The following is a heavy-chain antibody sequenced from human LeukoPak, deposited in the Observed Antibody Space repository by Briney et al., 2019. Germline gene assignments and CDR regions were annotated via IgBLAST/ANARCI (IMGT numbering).Heavy chain of an antibody. Sequence: GASVKVACKASGYTFTGYYMHWVRQAPGQGLKWMGWINPNSGGTNYAQKFQGRVTMTKDTSISTAYMELSRLRSDDTAVYYCARAYSSGWQYFDYWGQGTLVTVSS. D-gene: IGHD6-19*01. V-gene: IGHV1-2*02. CDR2: INPNSGGT. CDR3: ARAYSSGWQYFDY. CDR1: GYTFTGYY. J-gene: IGHJ4*02.